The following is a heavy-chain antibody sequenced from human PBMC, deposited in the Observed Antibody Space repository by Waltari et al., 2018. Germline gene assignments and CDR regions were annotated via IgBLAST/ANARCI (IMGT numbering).Heavy chain of an antibody. CDR1: GYSLTSYW. Sequence: EVQLVQSGAEVKKPGGSLKISCKGSGYSLTSYWIGWVRNMPGKGLEWMGIIYPGDSDTRYSPSFQGQVTISADKSISTAYLQWSSLKASDTAMYYCARRGRTTDWYFDLWGRGTLVTVSS. CDR3: ARRGRTTDWYFDL. D-gene: IGHD1-1*01. V-gene: IGHV5-51*01. CDR2: IYPGDSDT. J-gene: IGHJ2*01.